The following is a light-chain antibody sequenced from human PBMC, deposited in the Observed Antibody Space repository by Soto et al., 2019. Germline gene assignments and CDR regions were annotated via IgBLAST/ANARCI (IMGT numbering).Light chain of an antibody. CDR2: DAS. CDR1: QSILSW. V-gene: IGKV1-5*01. CDR3: QQYYSYPPWT. J-gene: IGKJ1*01. Sequence: DIQMTQSPSTLSASVGDRVTITCRASQSILSWLAWYQHKPGKAPKLLIYDASSLESGVPSRFSGSRSGTEFTLTISCLQSEDFATYYCQQYYSYPPWTFGQGTKVDIK.